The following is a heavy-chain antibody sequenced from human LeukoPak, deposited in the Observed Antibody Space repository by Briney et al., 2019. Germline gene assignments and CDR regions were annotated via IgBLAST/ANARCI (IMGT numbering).Heavy chain of an antibody. CDR3: ARTYYYDSSGYYGGAFDI. CDR2: IYTSGST. CDR1: GGSISSYY. Sequence: SETLSLTCTVSGGSISSYYWSWIRQPPGKGLEWIWYIYTSGSTNYNPSLKSRVTISVDTSKTQFSLKLSSVTAADTAVYYCARTYYYDSSGYYGGAFDIWGQGTMVTVSS. J-gene: IGHJ3*02. D-gene: IGHD3-22*01. V-gene: IGHV4-4*09.